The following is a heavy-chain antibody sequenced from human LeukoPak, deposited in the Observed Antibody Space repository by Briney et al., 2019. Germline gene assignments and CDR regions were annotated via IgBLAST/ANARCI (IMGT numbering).Heavy chain of an antibody. Sequence: GGSLRLSCAASGFTFSSYAMSWVRQAPGKGLEWVSAISGSGGSTYYADSVKGRFTISRDNSKNTLYLQMNSLRAEDTAVYYCAKPRHCSRTSCSRSGKHDTDYWGQGTLVTVSS. CDR3: AKPRHCSRTSCSRSGKHDTDY. D-gene: IGHD2-2*01. CDR2: ISGSGGST. V-gene: IGHV3-23*01. CDR1: GFTFSSYA. J-gene: IGHJ4*02.